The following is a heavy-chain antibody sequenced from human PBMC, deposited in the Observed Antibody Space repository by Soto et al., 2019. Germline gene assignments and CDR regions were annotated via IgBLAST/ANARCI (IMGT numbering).Heavy chain of an antibody. D-gene: IGHD3-10*01. J-gene: IGHJ3*02. CDR1: RGSISSSYYY. CDR3: ARHRLMRGAFDAFDI. CDR2: MFSTGNT. Sequence: SETLSLTCTVSRGSISSSYYYWGWIRQPPGKGLEWIGSMFSTGNTFYNPSLKCRVTISVDTSKNQLSLKLTSVTAADTAVYYWARHRLMRGAFDAFDIWGQRTMVTVSS. V-gene: IGHV4-39*01.